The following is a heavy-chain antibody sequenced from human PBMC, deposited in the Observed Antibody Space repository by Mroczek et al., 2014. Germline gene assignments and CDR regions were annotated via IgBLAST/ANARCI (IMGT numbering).Heavy chain of an antibody. J-gene: IGHJ5*02. CDR1: GGSISSSSYY. Sequence: QVQLQESGPGLVKPSETLSLTCTVSGGSISSSSYYWGWIRQPPGKGLEWIGSIYYSGSTYYNPSLKSRVTISVDTSKNQFSLKLSSVTAADTAVYYCARRRYSYGYLPFWFDPWGQGTLVTVSS. D-gene: IGHD5-18*01. CDR2: IYYSGST. CDR3: ARRRYSYGYLPFWFDP. V-gene: IGHV4-39*01.